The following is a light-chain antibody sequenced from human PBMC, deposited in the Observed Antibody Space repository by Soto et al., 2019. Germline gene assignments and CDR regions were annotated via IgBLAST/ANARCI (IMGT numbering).Light chain of an antibody. Sequence: QSALTQPASVSGSPGQSITLSCTGTSGDIGNYNLVSWFQQHPGKAPKLIIYEASKRPSGVSDRFSGSKSGNTASLTISGLQAEDEADYYCCSDAGSNTVVFGVGTKLTVL. CDR1: SGDIGNYNL. CDR2: EAS. CDR3: CSDAGSNTVV. V-gene: IGLV2-23*01. J-gene: IGLJ2*01.